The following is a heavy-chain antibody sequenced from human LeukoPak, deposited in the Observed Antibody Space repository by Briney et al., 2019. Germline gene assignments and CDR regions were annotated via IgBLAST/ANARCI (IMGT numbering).Heavy chain of an antibody. J-gene: IGHJ4*02. V-gene: IGHV4-4*07. CDR3: ARDRGTFGVVDS. Sequence: PSETLSLTCTVSGGSISGYFWTWIRQPAGKGLEWIGRIYSSGSNNYNPSLKSRVTMSLDTSKNHFSLNLTSVTAADTAVHYCARDRGTFGVVDSWGQGTLVAVSS. D-gene: IGHD3-3*01. CDR2: IYSSGSN. CDR1: GGSISGYF.